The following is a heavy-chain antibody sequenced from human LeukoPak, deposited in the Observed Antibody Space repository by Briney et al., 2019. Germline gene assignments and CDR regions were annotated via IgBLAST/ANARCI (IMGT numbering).Heavy chain of an antibody. Sequence: EASVAVSCTASGYTFTSYAMNWVRQAPGQGLEWVGWINTNTGNPTYAQGFTGRFVFSLDTSVSTAYLQISSLKAEDTAVYYCARDSVNYYDSSGYYYYGYGMDVWGQGTTVTVSS. D-gene: IGHD3-22*01. CDR1: GYTFTSYA. CDR3: ARDSVNYYDSSGYYYYGYGMDV. J-gene: IGHJ6*02. CDR2: INTNTGNP. V-gene: IGHV7-4-1*02.